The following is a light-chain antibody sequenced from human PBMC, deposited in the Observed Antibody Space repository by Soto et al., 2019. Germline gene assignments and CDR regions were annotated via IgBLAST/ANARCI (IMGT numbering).Light chain of an antibody. Sequence: IQMTQSPSTLSASVGDRVSITCRASQTIFSWLAWYQQKPGKAPNLLIYKASSLESGVPSRHSGSGSGTELTLTISGLQPDDFAAYYCQQYNSYPYSFGQGTKLEIK. CDR3: QQYNSYPYS. CDR1: QTIFSW. J-gene: IGKJ2*03. CDR2: KAS. V-gene: IGKV1-5*03.